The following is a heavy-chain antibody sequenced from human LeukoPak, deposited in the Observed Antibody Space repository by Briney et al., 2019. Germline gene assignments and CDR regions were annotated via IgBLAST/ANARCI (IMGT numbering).Heavy chain of an antibody. Sequence: GGSLRLSCAASGFTFNNYCMTWVRQAPGKGLEWVTSIKHDGSETFYVDSVKGRFTISRDNSKNTLYLQMNSLRAGDTAVYYCAKVGGYSSGWYYFDYWGQGTLVTVSS. CDR1: GFTFNNYC. CDR3: AKVGGYSSGWYYFDY. CDR2: IKHDGSET. V-gene: IGHV3-7*01. J-gene: IGHJ4*02. D-gene: IGHD6-19*01.